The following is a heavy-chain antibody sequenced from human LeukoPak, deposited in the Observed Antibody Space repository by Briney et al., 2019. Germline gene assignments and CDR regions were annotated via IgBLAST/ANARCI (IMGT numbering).Heavy chain of an antibody. Sequence: GGSLRLSCVGSGFSFSTFWMSWVRQAPGKGLEWVANMNQDGSEKYYVDSVKGRIAVSRDNSKNLLFLQMNSLRGDDTAVYYCARVGTEEISHFMDVWGKGTRVTVSS. CDR2: MNQDGSEK. CDR1: GFSFSTFW. J-gene: IGHJ6*03. V-gene: IGHV3-7*01. CDR3: ARVGTEEISHFMDV. D-gene: IGHD3-3*02.